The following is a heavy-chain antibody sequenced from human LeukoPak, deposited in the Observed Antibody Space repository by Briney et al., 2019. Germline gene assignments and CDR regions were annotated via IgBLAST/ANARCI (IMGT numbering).Heavy chain of an antibody. CDR2: IWYDGSNK. Sequence: GGSLRLSCAASGFTFSSYGMHWVRQAPGKGLEWGAVIWYDGSNKYYADSVKGRFTISRDNSKNTLYLQMNSLRAEDTAVYYCATERDRWYSSGWSGGDYWGQGTLVTVSS. CDR3: ATERDRWYSSGWSGGDY. CDR1: GFTFSSYG. J-gene: IGHJ4*02. D-gene: IGHD6-19*01. V-gene: IGHV3-33*01.